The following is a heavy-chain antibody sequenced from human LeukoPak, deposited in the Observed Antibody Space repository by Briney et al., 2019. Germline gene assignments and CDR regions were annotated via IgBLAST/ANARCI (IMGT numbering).Heavy chain of an antibody. CDR3: VTYRAGDENWFDP. Sequence: SETLSLTCTVSGGPIDNDAYYWSWIRQLPGKGLEWLGYILHSGSTFYNPSVENRVTILLDTSENQFSLKLTSVTAADTALYYCVTYRAGDENWFDPWGQGILVTVSS. J-gene: IGHJ5*02. CDR1: GGPIDNDAYY. V-gene: IGHV4-31*03. CDR2: ILHSGST. D-gene: IGHD2-21*01.